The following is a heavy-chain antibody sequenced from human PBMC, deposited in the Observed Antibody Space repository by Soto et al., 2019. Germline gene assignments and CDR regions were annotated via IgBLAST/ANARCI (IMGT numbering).Heavy chain of an antibody. CDR1: GVSISSSDSY. CDR2: INSSGRA. CDR3: ARSVTP. J-gene: IGHJ5*02. D-gene: IGHD3-10*01. V-gene: IGHV4-30-4*01. Sequence: SETLSLTCSVSGVSISSSDSYWSLIRQPPGKGLEWIGYINSSGRAYYKPSLKSRVTIPVDTSKNQFSLKLSSVTAADTAVYYCARSVTPWGQGTLVTVSS.